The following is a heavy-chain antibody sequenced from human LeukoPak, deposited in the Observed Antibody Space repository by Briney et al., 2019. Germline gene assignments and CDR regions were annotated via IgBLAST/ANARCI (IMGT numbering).Heavy chain of an antibody. V-gene: IGHV7-4-1*02. Sequence: GASVKVSCKASGYTFTSYAMNWVRQAPGQGLEWMGWINTNTGNPTYAQGFTGRFVFSLDTSVSTAYLQISSLKAEDTAVYYCARVKVHCSSTGCYHLDPWGQGTLVTVSS. CDR2: INTNTGNP. J-gene: IGHJ5*02. CDR3: ARVKVHCSSTGCYHLDP. D-gene: IGHD2-2*01. CDR1: GYTFTSYA.